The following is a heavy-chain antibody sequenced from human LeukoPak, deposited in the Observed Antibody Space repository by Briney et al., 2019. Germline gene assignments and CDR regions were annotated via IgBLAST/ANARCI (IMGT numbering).Heavy chain of an antibody. D-gene: IGHD1-26*01. V-gene: IGHV3-33*01. Sequence: PGGSLRLSCAASGFTFSSYGMHWVRQAPGKGLEWVAVIWYDGSNKYYAGSVKGRFTISRDNSKNTLYLQMNSLRAEDTAVYYCARDRYPLVGATYRGWFDYWGQGTLVTVSS. CDR3: ARDRYPLVGATYRGWFDY. CDR2: IWYDGSNK. J-gene: IGHJ4*02. CDR1: GFTFSSYG.